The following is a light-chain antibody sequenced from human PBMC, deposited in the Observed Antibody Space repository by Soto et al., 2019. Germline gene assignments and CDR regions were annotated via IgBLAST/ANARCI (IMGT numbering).Light chain of an antibody. Sequence: IQMTQSSSSVSASVGDRVTITCLASQGISSWLAWYQQKPGKAPKLLIYKASSLERGVPSRFSGSGSGTECTLTISGLQPDDVATYYCQQFHTYSWTLGQGTMVDI. CDR3: QQFHTYSWT. J-gene: IGKJ1*01. CDR2: KAS. CDR1: QGISSW. V-gene: IGKV1-5*03.